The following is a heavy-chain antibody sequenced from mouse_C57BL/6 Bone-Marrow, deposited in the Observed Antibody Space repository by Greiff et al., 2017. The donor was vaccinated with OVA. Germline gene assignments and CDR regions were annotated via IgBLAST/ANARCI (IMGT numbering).Heavy chain of an antibody. CDR2: ISYSGST. Sequence: EVKLMESGPGLAKPSQTLSLTCSVTGYSITSDYWNWIRKFPGNKLEYMGYISYSGSTYYNPSLKSRISITRDTSKNQYYLQLNSVTTEDTATYYCARSLVSSYPYYAMDYWGQGTSVTVSS. CDR3: ARSLVSSYPYYAMDY. J-gene: IGHJ4*01. D-gene: IGHD1-1*01. V-gene: IGHV3-8*01. CDR1: GYSITSDY.